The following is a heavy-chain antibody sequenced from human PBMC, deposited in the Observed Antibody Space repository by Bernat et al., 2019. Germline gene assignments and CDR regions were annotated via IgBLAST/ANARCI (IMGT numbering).Heavy chain of an antibody. J-gene: IGHJ6*02. Sequence: EVQLLESGGGLVQPGGSLRLSCAASGFTFSSYAMSWVRQAPGKGLEWVSAISGSGGSTYYADSVKGRFTISRDNSKNTLYLQMNSLRAEDTAVYYCAKPSGTGNYYYYGMGVWGQGTTVTVSS. V-gene: IGHV3-23*01. CDR2: ISGSGGST. CDR3: AKPSGTGNYYYYGMGV. D-gene: IGHD2-8*02. CDR1: GFTFSSYA.